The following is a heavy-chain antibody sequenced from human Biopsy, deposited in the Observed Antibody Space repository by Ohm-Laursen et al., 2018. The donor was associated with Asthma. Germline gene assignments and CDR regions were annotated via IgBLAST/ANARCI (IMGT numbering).Heavy chain of an antibody. CDR2: IKTVFGTT. CDR3: ARCQVGYSSGWSLLLKKIYYSGMDV. CDR1: GGTFSNFA. V-gene: IGHV1-69*13. J-gene: IGHJ6*02. Sequence: SVKVSCNAPGGTFSNFAISWVRQAPGQGLEWLGGIKTVFGTTNYAQKFQGRVTITADESTSTAYMEVTSLRSEDTAIYYCARCQVGYSSGWSLLLKKIYYSGMDVWSQGTAVTVSS. D-gene: IGHD6-19*01.